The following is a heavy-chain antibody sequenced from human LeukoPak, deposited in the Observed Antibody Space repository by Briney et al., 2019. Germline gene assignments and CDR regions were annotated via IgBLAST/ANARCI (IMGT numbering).Heavy chain of an antibody. CDR3: ARVFSAPSYGLGAFDI. CDR2: IYHSGST. J-gene: IGHJ3*02. CDR1: GGSISSSNW. V-gene: IGHV4-4*02. D-gene: IGHD4-17*01. Sequence: SGTLSLTCAVSGGSISSSNWWSWVRQPPGKGLEWIGEIYHSGSTNYNPSLKSRVTISVDKSKNQFSLKLSSVTAADTAVYYCARVFSAPSYGLGAFDIWGQGTMVTVSS.